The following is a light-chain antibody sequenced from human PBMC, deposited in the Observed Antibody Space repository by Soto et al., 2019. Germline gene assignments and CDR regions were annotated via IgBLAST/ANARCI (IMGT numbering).Light chain of an antibody. V-gene: IGKV1-33*01. CDR3: QQYDNPRLT. CDR1: QGISNY. J-gene: IGKJ4*01. Sequence: DIQMTQSPSSLSASVGDRVTITCQASQGISNYLNWYQQKPGKAPKLLIYDASNLETGVPSRFSGSGSGTDFTFTISSLQPEDIATYYCQQYDNPRLTFGGGTKVEIK. CDR2: DAS.